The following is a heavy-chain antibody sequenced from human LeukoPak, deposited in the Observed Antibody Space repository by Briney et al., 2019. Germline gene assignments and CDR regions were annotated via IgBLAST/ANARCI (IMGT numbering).Heavy chain of an antibody. CDR3: ARGRLGWLRTDAFVI. J-gene: IGHJ3*02. V-gene: IGHV1-2*02. D-gene: IGHD5-12*01. CDR1: VYTLTGDN. CDR2: INPNSGGT. Sequence: ASVKVSCKASVYTLTGDNMQCVRQAPGQRLGCMGWINPNSGGTNNAKKCQGRDTMTRDTSISTAYMELSRLRSDDTAVYCCARGRLGWLRTDAFVIWGQGTMVTVSS.